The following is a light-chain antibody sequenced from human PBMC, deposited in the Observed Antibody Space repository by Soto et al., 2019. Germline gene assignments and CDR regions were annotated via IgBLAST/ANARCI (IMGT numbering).Light chain of an antibody. Sequence: QSVLTQPPSVSGAPGQTITISWTGSSSNIGAGYDVHWYQQLPGTAPKLLIYGNTNRPSAVPDRFSGSKSGTSASLAITGLQAEDEADYYCQSYDSSLSGSVFGGGTKLTVL. CDR1: SSNIGAGYD. CDR3: QSYDSSLSGSV. J-gene: IGLJ2*01. CDR2: GNT. V-gene: IGLV1-40*01.